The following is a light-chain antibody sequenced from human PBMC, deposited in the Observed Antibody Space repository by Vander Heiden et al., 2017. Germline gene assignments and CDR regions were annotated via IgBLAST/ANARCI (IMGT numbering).Light chain of an antibody. V-gene: IGKV1-39*01. J-gene: IGKJ1*01. CDR3: QQSDSTPWT. CDR2: AAS. CDR1: QSISSY. Sequence: DIQMTQSPSSLSASVGDRVTITCRASQSISSYLNWYQQKPGKAPKLLIYAASSLQSGVPSRFSGSGSGTHFTLTISRLQPEDFATYYCQQSDSTPWTFGEGTKVEIK.